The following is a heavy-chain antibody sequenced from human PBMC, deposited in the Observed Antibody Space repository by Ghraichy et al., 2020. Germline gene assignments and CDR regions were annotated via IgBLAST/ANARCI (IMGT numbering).Heavy chain of an antibody. V-gene: IGHV2-5*02. CDR2: IYWDDDT. CDR1: GFSLSTSGVG. D-gene: IGHD6-19*01. Sequence: SGPTLVKPTQTLTLTCTFSGFSLSTSGVGVGWIRQPPGKALEWLALIYWDDDTRYSPFLKNRITITKDTSKDQVFLTMTNLDPVDTATYYCAHSTSGWFTPGADFDTWGQGILVSVSS. J-gene: IGHJ4*02. CDR3: AHSTSGWFTPGADFDT.